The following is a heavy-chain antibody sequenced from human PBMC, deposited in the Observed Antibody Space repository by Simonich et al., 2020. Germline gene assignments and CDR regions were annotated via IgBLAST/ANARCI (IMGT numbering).Heavy chain of an antibody. V-gene: IGHV1-2*02. J-gene: IGHJ1*01. CDR1: GYTFTGYY. Sequence: QVQLVQSGAEVKKPGASVKVSCKASGYTFTGYYMHWVRQAPGQGLEGMGVINPTSGGTHYAQKFQGRVTMTRDTSISTAYMELSRLRSDDTAVYYCARSHIAAAGTGYFQHWGQGTLVTVSS. D-gene: IGHD6-13*01. CDR3: ARSHIAAAGTGYFQH. CDR2: INPTSGGT.